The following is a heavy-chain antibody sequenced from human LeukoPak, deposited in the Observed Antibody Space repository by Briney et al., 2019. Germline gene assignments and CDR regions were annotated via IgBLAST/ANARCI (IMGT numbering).Heavy chain of an antibody. CDR2: IYYSGST. J-gene: IGHJ5*02. Sequence: SETLSLTCTVSGGSISSYYWRWIRQPPGKGLEWIANIYYSGSTYYNPSLKSRVTISVDTSKNQFSLKLSSVTAADTAVYYCARTVTTLYNWFDPWGQGTLVTVSS. V-gene: IGHV4-59*04. CDR3: ARTVTTLYNWFDP. D-gene: IGHD4-17*01. CDR1: GGSISSYY.